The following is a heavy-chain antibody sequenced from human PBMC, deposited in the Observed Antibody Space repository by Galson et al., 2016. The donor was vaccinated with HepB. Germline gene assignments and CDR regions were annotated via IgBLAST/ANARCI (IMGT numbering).Heavy chain of an antibody. Sequence: SLRLSCAASGFIFSDYYMSWIRQAPGKGLEWVSYICSSSSFTKYADSVKGRFTISRANAKKSLYLQMNSLRAEDTAVYYCARGIYSFGYYFDYWGQGILVTVSS. V-gene: IGHV3-11*06. CDR2: ICSSSSFT. J-gene: IGHJ4*02. CDR1: GFIFSDYY. CDR3: ARGIYSFGYYFDY. D-gene: IGHD2-21*01.